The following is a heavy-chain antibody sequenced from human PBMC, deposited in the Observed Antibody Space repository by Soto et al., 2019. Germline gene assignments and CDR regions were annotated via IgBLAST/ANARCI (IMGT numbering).Heavy chain of an antibody. Sequence: QVQLQQWGAGLLKPSETLSLTCAVYGGSFSGYYWSWIRQPPGKGLEWIGEINHSGSTNYNPSLKSRVTTSTDPSKTQFSVKLSSVTAADTAVYYCARGWAAIAAAANWFDPWGQGTLVTVSS. CDR3: ARGWAAIAAAANWFDP. CDR2: INHSGST. D-gene: IGHD6-13*01. J-gene: IGHJ5*02. CDR1: GGSFSGYY. V-gene: IGHV4-34*01.